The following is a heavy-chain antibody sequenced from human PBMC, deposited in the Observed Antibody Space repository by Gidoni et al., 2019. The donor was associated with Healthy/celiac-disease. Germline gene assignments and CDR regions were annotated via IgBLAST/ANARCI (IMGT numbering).Heavy chain of an antibody. D-gene: IGHD4-17*01. CDR3: ARGQGTTHLFDY. J-gene: IGHJ4*02. CDR1: GGSFSGYY. CDR2: INHSGST. Sequence: QVQLQQWGAGPLTPSDTLSLTCAVDGGSFSGYYWSWIRQPPGKGLEWMGEINHSGSTNYNPSLKSRVTISVDTSKNQFSLKLSSVTAADTAVYYCARGQGTTHLFDYWGQGTLVTVSS. V-gene: IGHV4-34*01.